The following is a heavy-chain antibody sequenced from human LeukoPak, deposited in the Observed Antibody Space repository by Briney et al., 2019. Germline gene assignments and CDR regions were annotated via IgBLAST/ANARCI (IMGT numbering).Heavy chain of an antibody. CDR2: INHSGST. CDR3: ARRSIAVAGSNWFDP. CDR1: GGSFSGYY. D-gene: IGHD6-19*01. J-gene: IGHJ5*02. Sequence: PSETLSLTCAVYGGSFSGYYWSWIRQPPGKGLEWIGEINHSGSTNYNPSLKSRVTISVDRSKNQFSLKLSSVTAADTAVYYCARRSIAVAGSNWFDPWGQGTLVTVSS. V-gene: IGHV4-34*01.